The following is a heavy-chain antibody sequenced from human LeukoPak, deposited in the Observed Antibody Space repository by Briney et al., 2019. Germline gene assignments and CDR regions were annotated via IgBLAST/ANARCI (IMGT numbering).Heavy chain of an antibody. CDR1: GFTLSSYA. CDR3: AKRGVYGNFYFDY. J-gene: IGHJ4*02. D-gene: IGHD4-11*01. Sequence: GGSLRLSCAASGFTLSSYAMSWVRQAPGKGLEWVSAISGSGANTYYADSLRGRFTISRDNSKNTLYLQMNSLRAEDTAVYYCAKRGVYGNFYFDYWGQGTLATVSS. V-gene: IGHV3-23*01. CDR2: ISGSGANT.